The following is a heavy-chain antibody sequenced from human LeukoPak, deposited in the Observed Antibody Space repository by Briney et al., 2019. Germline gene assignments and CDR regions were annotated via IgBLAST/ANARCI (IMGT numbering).Heavy chain of an antibody. V-gene: IGHV3-9*01. Sequence: GGSLRLSCAASGFTFDDYAMHWVRQAPGKGLEWVSGISWNSGSIGYADFVKGRFTISRDNAKNSLYLQMNSLRAEDTALYYCAKQEVWKNGMDVWGQGTTVTVSS. CDR2: ISWNSGSI. D-gene: IGHD1-1*01. CDR3: AKQEVWKNGMDV. J-gene: IGHJ6*02. CDR1: GFTFDDYA.